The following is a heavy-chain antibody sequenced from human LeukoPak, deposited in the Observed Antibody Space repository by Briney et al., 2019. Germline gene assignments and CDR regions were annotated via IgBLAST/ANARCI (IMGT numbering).Heavy chain of an antibody. CDR3: ARDRGYSYGPSYYFDY. Sequence: PGGSLRLSCAASGFTCSSYSMNWVRQAPGKGLEWVSSISSSSSYIYYADSVKGRFTISRDNAKNSLYLQMNSLRAEDTAVYYCARDRGYSYGPSYYFDYWGQGTLVTVSS. V-gene: IGHV3-21*01. CDR1: GFTCSSYS. CDR2: ISSSSSYI. J-gene: IGHJ4*02. D-gene: IGHD5-18*01.